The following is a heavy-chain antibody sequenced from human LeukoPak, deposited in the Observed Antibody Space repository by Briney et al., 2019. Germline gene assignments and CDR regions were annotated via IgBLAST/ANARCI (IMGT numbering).Heavy chain of an antibody. CDR3: AREDQPRGTSDY. CDR2: IKQDGSEK. D-gene: IGHD2-2*01. CDR1: GFTFSNYW. Sequence: WGSLRLTCAASGFTFSNYWLTWVRQAPGKGLEWVANIKQDGSEKYYVDSVKGRFTISRDNAKNSLYLQMNSLRAEDTALYYCAREDQPRGTSDYWGGGSGDSVSS. V-gene: IGHV3-7*05. J-gene: IGHJ4*02.